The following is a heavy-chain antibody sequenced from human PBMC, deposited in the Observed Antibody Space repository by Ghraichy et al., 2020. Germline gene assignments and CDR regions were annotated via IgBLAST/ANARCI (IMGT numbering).Heavy chain of an antibody. D-gene: IGHD2-15*01. V-gene: IGHV1-24*01. CDR2: FDPEDGET. CDR1: GYTLTELS. Sequence: ASVKVSCKVSGYTLTELSMHWVRQAPGKGLEWMGGFDPEDGETIYAQKFQGRVTMTEDTSTDTAYMELSSLRSEDTAVYYCATGYCSGGSCSEYFQHWGQGTLVTVSS. CDR3: ATGYCSGGSCSEYFQH. J-gene: IGHJ1*01.